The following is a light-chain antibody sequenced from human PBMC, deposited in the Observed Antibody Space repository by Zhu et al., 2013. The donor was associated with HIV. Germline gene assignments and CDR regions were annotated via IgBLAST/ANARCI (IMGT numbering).Light chain of an antibody. J-gene: IGKJ2*04. CDR2: GSS. CDR1: ESVSSSY. CDR3: QQYGSSPRS. V-gene: IGKV3-20*01. Sequence: EIVLTQSPGTLSLSPGERATLSCRASESVSSSYFAWYQQKPGQAPRLLIYGSSSRATGFPDRFSAGGSGTDFTLTISRLEPEDFAVYHCQQYGSSPRSFGQGTKLEIK.